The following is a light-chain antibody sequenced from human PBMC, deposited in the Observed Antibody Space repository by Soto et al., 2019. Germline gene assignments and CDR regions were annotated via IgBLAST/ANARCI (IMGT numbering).Light chain of an antibody. CDR1: QSISSW. CDR3: QQYNSYWT. CDR2: DAS. V-gene: IGKV1-5*01. J-gene: IGKJ1*01. Sequence: DIQMTQSPSTLSASVGDRVTITCRASQSISSWLAWYQQKPGKAPKLLIYDASSLESGVPSRFSGSGSGTEFTLNISSLQPDDFATYYYQQYNSYWTFGQGTKVES.